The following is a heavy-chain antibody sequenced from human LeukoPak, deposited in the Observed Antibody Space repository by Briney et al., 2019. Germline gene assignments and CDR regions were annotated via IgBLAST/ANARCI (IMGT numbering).Heavy chain of an antibody. CDR1: GFTFSSYG. V-gene: IGHV3-30*19. CDR2: ISYDGSNK. Sequence: PGGSLRLSCAASGFTFSSYGMHWVRQAPGKGLEWVAVISYDGSNKYYADSVKGRFTISRDNSKNTLYLQMNSLRAEDTAVYYCARDQGSTSWGWFDPWGQGTLVTVSS. D-gene: IGHD2-2*01. CDR3: ARDQGSTSWGWFDP. J-gene: IGHJ5*02.